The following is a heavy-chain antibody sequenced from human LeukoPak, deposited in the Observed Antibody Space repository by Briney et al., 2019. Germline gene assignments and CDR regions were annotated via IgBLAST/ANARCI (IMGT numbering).Heavy chain of an antibody. CDR1: GGTCSSYA. CDR2: IIPIFGTA. Sequence: SVKVSCKASGGTCSSYAISWVRQAPGQGLEWMGGIIPIFGTANYAQKFQGRVTITADESTSTAYMELSSLRSEDTAVYYCAREAAAGIVIFDYWGQGTLVTVSS. V-gene: IGHV1-69*13. CDR3: AREAAAGIVIFDY. D-gene: IGHD6-13*01. J-gene: IGHJ4*02.